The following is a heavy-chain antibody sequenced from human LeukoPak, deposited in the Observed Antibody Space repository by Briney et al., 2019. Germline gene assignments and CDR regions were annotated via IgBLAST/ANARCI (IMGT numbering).Heavy chain of an antibody. D-gene: IGHD5-12*01. CDR3: ARSGEWLSFRAPLDY. CDR1: GYSISSGYY. V-gene: IGHV4-38-2*01. Sequence: SETLSLTCAVSGYSISSGYYWGWIRQPPGRGLEWIGSVYHSGSRYYNPSLKSRVTISLDMSNNQFSLRLSSVTAADTAVYYCARSGEWLSFRAPLDYWGQGTLVTVSS. CDR2: VYHSGSR. J-gene: IGHJ4*02.